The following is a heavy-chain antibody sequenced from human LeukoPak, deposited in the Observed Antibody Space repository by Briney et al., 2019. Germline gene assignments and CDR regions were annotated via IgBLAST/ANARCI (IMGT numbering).Heavy chain of an antibody. CDR2: INHSGST. Sequence: KPSETLSLTCAVYGGSFSGYYWSWIRQPPGKGLEWIGEINHSGSTNYNPSLKSRVTISVDTSKNQFSLKLSSVTAADMAVYYCARGTISSSWYYYYYYGMDVWGQGTTVTVSS. V-gene: IGHV4-34*01. D-gene: IGHD6-13*01. J-gene: IGHJ6*02. CDR3: ARGTISSSWYYYYYYGMDV. CDR1: GGSFSGYY.